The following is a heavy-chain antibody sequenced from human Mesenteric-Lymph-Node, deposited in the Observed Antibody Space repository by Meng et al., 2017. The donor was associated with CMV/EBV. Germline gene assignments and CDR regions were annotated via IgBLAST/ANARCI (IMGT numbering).Heavy chain of an antibody. CDR1: GLTFETAT. J-gene: IGHJ4*02. CDR3: ARGLGAQRGWVFDY. D-gene: IGHD3-10*01. CDR2: ISDTSSYI. Sequence: CGLTFETATMNWGSQAPGRGREWVASISDTSSYIYYADSLRGRFTISRDNATNSLYLRMDSLRAEDTAVYYCARGLGAQRGWVFDYWGQGTLVTVSS. V-gene: IGHV3-21*01.